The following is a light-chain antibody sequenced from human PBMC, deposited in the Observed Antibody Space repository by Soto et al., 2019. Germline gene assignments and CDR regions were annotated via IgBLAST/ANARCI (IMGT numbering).Light chain of an antibody. CDR1: SSDVGAYKY. V-gene: IGLV2-14*01. J-gene: IGLJ1*01. CDR2: EVS. CDR3: SSYTSSSTRV. Sequence: QSALTQPASVSGSPGQSITISCTGTSSDVGAYKYVSWYQQHPGKAPKLLIYEVSNRPSGASNRFSGSKSGNTASLTISGLQAEDEADYYCSSYTSSSTRVFGTGTKVTVL.